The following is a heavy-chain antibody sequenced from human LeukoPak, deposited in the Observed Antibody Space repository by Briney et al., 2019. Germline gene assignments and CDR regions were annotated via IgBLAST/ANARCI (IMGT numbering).Heavy chain of an antibody. Sequence: PSETLSLTCTVSGGSISSYYWSWIRQPAGKGLEWIGRIYTSGSTNYNPSLKSRVTMSVDTSKNQFSLKLSSVTAADTAVYYCARGTRYCTNGVRYHPPFDYWGQGTLVTVSS. J-gene: IGHJ4*02. V-gene: IGHV4-4*07. D-gene: IGHD2-8*01. CDR3: ARGTRYCTNGVRYHPPFDY. CDR2: IYTSGST. CDR1: GGSISSYY.